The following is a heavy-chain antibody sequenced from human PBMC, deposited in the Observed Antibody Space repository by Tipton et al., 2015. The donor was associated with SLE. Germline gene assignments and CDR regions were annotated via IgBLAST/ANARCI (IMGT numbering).Heavy chain of an antibody. CDR3: ARDGEYSYGSFDY. D-gene: IGHD5-18*01. CDR2: IYYSGST. CDR1: GGSISSHY. Sequence: TLSLTCTVSGGSISSHYWSWIRQPPGKGLEWIGYIYYSGSTNYNPSLKSRVTISVDTSKNQFSLKLSSVTAADTAVYYCARDGEYSYGSFDYWGQGTLVTVSS. J-gene: IGHJ4*02. V-gene: IGHV4-59*11.